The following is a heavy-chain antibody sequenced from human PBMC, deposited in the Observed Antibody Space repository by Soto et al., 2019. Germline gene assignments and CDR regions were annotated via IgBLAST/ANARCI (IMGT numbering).Heavy chain of an antibody. CDR1: GFTFSNYA. Sequence: VQLLESGGDLVQPGGSLRLSCAASGFTFSNYAMSWVRQAPGKALEWVSSINIVGGNTNYADSVRRRFTMSRDDSKNTVFLQMNSLRAEDTAIYYCSKNYYFDSWGQGTLVTVSS. V-gene: IGHV3-23*01. J-gene: IGHJ4*02. CDR2: INIVGGNT. CDR3: SKNYYFDS.